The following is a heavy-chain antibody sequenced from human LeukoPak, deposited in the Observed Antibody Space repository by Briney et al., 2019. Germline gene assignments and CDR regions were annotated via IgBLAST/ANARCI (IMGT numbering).Heavy chain of an antibody. CDR2: IYYSGST. CDR3: ARLPRPYDAFDI. Sequence: PSETLSLTCTVSSGSISSYYWSWIRQPPGKGLEWIGYIYYSGSTNYNPSLKSRVTISVDTSKNQFSLKLSSVTAADTAVYYCARLPRPYDAFDIWGQGTMVTVSS. J-gene: IGHJ3*02. V-gene: IGHV4-59*08. D-gene: IGHD6-25*01. CDR1: SGSISSYY.